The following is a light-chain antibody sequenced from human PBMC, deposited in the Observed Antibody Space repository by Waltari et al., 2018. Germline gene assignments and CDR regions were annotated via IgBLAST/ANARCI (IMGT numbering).Light chain of an antibody. J-gene: IGLJ1*01. CDR2: EVT. V-gene: IGLV2-14*01. Sequence: QSALTQPASVSASPGQSITISFPGTFSHVVVYHYLSGSQHHPGKAPKLIIYEVTDRPSGVPNRFSGSKSGDTASLTISGLQAEDEADYYCSSCSYTPTTTVVFGTGTRVTVL. CDR1: FSHVVVYHY. CDR3: SSCSYTPTTTVV.